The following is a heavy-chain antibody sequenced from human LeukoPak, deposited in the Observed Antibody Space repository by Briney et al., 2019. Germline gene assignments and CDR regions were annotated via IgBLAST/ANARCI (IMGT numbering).Heavy chain of an antibody. Sequence: GGSLRLSCAASGFTFSNYAMNWVRQAPGKGLEWVSTISGSGDNTYYADSVKGRFTLSRDNSKNTLYLQMNSLRAEDTAVYYCASTTYYDFWSGPAPDYWGQGTLVTVSS. V-gene: IGHV3-23*01. D-gene: IGHD3-3*01. CDR1: GFTFSNYA. J-gene: IGHJ4*02. CDR2: ISGSGDNT. CDR3: ASTTYYDFWSGPAPDY.